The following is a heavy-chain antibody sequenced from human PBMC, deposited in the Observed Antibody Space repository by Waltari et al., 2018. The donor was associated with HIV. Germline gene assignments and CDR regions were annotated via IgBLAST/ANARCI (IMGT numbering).Heavy chain of an antibody. J-gene: IGHJ4*02. V-gene: IGHV4-59*01. CDR2: IDFSGST. CDR3: ARARRREILTGSHPIDS. CDR1: GGSMSYSY. Sequence: QVQLQESGPGLVKPSETLSLTCTVSGGSMSYSYWTWIRQPPVKGLEWIGYIDFSGSTNHNPSLKSRVTISVDTSKNQFSLKLTSVTAADTAVYFCARARRREILTGSHPIDSWGQGTLVIVFS. D-gene: IGHD3-9*01.